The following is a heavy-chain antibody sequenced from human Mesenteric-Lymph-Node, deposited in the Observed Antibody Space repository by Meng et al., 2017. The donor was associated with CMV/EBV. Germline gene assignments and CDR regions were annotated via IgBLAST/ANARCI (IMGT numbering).Heavy chain of an antibody. V-gene: IGHV4-34*04. Sequence: RWIRKRAGKGEEWIGEKKNSGSKSGDRKNKKKKKRREGKSVETSKNKVSVRLRSLTAADTAVYYCARGRLIVQMVYATFYFDFWGQGTLVTVSS. CDR3: ARGRLIVQMVYATFYFDF. J-gene: IGHJ4*02. CDR2: KKNSGSKSGDR. D-gene: IGHD2-8*01.